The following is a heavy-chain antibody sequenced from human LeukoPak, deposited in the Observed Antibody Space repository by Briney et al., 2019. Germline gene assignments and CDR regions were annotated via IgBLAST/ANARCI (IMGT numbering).Heavy chain of an antibody. CDR2: ITSGGYT. CDR3: ARDPNGDYIGAFEF. D-gene: IGHD4-17*01. CDR1: GFTFINYA. V-gene: IGHV3-23*01. J-gene: IGHJ3*01. Sequence: HPGGSLRPSCAASGFTFINYAVMWVRQAPGQGLEWVSAITSGGYTKYADSVKGRFTISRDNSKNTLYLQMNSLKTEDTAQYFCARDPNGDYIGAFEFWGQGTGVTVSS.